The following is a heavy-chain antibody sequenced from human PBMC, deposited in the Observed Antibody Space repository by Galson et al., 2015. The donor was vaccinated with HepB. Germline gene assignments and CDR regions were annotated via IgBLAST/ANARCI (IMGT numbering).Heavy chain of an antibody. J-gene: IGHJ4*02. CDR3: TRGQTTSEY. CDR1: GFTFTTYD. D-gene: IGHD4-11*01. V-gene: IGHV3-7*01. Sequence: SLRLSCAASGFTFTTYDMSWIRQAPGKGLEWVANIKQDGSERHYVDSVKGRFTISRDNARNSLYLQINSLRAEDTAVYYCTRGQTTSEYWGQGALVTVSS. CDR2: IKQDGSER.